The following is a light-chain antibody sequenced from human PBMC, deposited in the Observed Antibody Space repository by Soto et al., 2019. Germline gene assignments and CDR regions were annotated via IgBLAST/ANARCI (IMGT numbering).Light chain of an antibody. J-gene: IGKJ1*01. CDR2: DAS. CDR3: QHLRT. CDR1: QSLNTR. V-gene: IGKV1-5*01. Sequence: DIQLTQSPSTLSASVGDRVTLTCRASQSLNTRLAWYQQRPGKAPKLLIYDASTLESGVPSRFSGSGFGTEFSLTISSLQPDDSGSYYCQHLRTFGQGTKVDIK.